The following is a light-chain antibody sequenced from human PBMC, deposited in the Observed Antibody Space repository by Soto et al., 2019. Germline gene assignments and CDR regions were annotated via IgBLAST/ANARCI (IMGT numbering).Light chain of an antibody. V-gene: IGKV1-5*03. CDR1: QSISSW. J-gene: IGKJ1*01. CDR2: KAS. CDR3: QHYNSHWT. Sequence: DIQMTQSPSTLSASVGDRVTITCRASQSISSWLAWYQQKPGKAPKLLIYKASSLESGVPSRFSGSGSGTEFTLTISSLQFYDFTAYNYQHYNSHWTVGQGT.